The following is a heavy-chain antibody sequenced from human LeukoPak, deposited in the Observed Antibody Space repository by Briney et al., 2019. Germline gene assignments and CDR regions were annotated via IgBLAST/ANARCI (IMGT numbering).Heavy chain of an antibody. D-gene: IGHD6-19*01. J-gene: IGHJ4*02. CDR2: IYPGDSDT. V-gene: IGHV5-51*01. CDR3: ARPRAGYSSGHYFDY. Sequence: GESLKISCKGSGYSFTSYWIGWVRQMPGKGLEWMGIIYPGDSDTRYSPSFQGQVTISADKSIRTAYLQWSSLKASDTAMYYCARPRAGYSSGHYFDYWGQGTLVTVSS. CDR1: GYSFTSYW.